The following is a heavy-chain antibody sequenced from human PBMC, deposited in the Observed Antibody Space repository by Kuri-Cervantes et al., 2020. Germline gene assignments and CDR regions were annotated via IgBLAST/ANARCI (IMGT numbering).Heavy chain of an antibody. Sequence: LRLSCTVSGGSISSGGYYWSWIRQPPGKALEWLALIYWDDDKRYSPSLKSRLTITKDTSKNQVVLTMTNMDPVDTATYYCAHSRGNIVVVPAAAPSTERGYMDVWGKGTTVTVSS. CDR1: GGSISSGGYY. D-gene: IGHD2-2*01. CDR2: IYWDDDK. V-gene: IGHV2-5*08. CDR3: AHSRGNIVVVPAAAPSTERGYMDV. J-gene: IGHJ6*03.